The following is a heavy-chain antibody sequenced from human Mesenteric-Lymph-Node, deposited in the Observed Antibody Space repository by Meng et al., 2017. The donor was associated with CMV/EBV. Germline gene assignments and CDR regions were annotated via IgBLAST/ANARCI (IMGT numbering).Heavy chain of an antibody. CDR2: INPNTGAA. D-gene: IGHD2/OR15-2a*01. CDR3: ARDAHCNSTFCNDS. V-gene: IGHV1-2*02. Sequence: ASVKVSCKASGYTFTGYYMHWVRQAPGQGLEWMGWINPNTGAAHFAQKFRGRVTLTRDTSITTAYMEVTSLRSDDTAVYYCARDAHCNSTFCNDSWGQGTLVTVSS. J-gene: IGHJ4*02. CDR1: GYTFTGYY.